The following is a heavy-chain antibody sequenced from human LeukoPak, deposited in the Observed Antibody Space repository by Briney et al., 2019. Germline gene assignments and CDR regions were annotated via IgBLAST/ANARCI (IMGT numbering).Heavy chain of an antibody. V-gene: IGHV3-48*03. CDR3: ARELAGVVVVPAAMNLGY. Sequence: GGSLRLSCAAPGFTFSSYEMNWVRQAPGKGLEWVSYISSSGSTIYYADSVKGRFTISRDNAKNSLYLQMNSLRAEDTAVYYCARELAGVVVVPAAMNLGYWGQGTLVTVSS. CDR1: GFTFSSYE. CDR2: ISSSGSTI. J-gene: IGHJ4*02. D-gene: IGHD2-2*01.